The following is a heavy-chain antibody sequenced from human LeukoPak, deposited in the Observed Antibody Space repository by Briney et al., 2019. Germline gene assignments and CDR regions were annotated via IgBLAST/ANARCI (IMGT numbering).Heavy chain of an antibody. CDR2: IYPGDSDT. CDR3: ARRVTEVYDSSGYYNY. Sequence: PGESLKISCKGSGYSFTSYWIGGVRQMPGKGLEWMGIIYPGDSDTRYSPSFQGQVTISADKSISTAYLQWSSLKASDTAMYYCARRVTEVYDSSGYYNYWGQGTLVTVSS. CDR1: GYSFTSYW. D-gene: IGHD3-22*01. J-gene: IGHJ4*02. V-gene: IGHV5-51*01.